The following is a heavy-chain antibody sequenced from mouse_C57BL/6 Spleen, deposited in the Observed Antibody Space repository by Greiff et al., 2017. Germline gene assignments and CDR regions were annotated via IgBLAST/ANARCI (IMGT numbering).Heavy chain of an antibody. Sequence: VQLQQPGAELVTPGASVKMSCKASGYTFTSYWITWVKQRPGQGLEWIGDIYPGSGSTNYNEKFKSKATLTVDTSSSTAYMQLSSLTSEDSAVYYCARKEEGNYGGFAYWGQGTLVTVSA. CDR1: GYTFTSYW. CDR2: IYPGSGST. D-gene: IGHD2-1*01. CDR3: ARKEEGNYGGFAY. J-gene: IGHJ3*01. V-gene: IGHV1-55*01.